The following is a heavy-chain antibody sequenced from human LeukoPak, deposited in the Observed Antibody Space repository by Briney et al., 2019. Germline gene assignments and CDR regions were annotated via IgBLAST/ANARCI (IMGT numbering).Heavy chain of an antibody. Sequence: GGSQRLSCAASGFTFRNYSMNWVRQAPGKGLEWVSGISDSGGTTDYADSVKGRFAISRDNSNNTLYLQMNSLRAEDTAVYYCAKARSGSSSSCYNYWGQGTLVTVSS. J-gene: IGHJ4*02. D-gene: IGHD2-2*02. CDR3: AKARSGSSSSCYNY. V-gene: IGHV3-23*01. CDR2: ISDSGGTT. CDR1: GFTFRNYS.